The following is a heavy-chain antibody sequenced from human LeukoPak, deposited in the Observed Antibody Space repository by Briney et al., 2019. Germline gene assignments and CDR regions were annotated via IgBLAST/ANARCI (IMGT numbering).Heavy chain of an antibody. CDR1: GYTFTGYF. CDR2: ISAYNGNT. CDR3: ASSTPASGYDAFDI. V-gene: IGHV1-18*04. D-gene: IGHD3-22*01. Sequence: ASVKVSCKASGYTFTGYFMHWVRQAPGQGLEWMGWISAYNGNTNYAQKLQGRVTMTTDTSTSTAYMELRSLRSDDTAVYYCASSTPASGYDAFDIWGQGTMVTVSS. J-gene: IGHJ3*02.